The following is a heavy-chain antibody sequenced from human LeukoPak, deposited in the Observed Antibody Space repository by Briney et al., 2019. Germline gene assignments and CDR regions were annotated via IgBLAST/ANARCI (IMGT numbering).Heavy chain of an antibody. D-gene: IGHD1-1*01. J-gene: IGHJ4*02. Sequence: ASVKVSCKVSGYTLTELSMHWVRQAPGKGLEGMGGFDPEDGETIYAQKFQGRVTMTEDTSTDTAYMELSSLRSEDTAVYYCATGPSPNWNAPYFDYWGQGTLVTVSS. V-gene: IGHV1-24*01. CDR2: FDPEDGET. CDR1: GYTLTELS. CDR3: ATGPSPNWNAPYFDY.